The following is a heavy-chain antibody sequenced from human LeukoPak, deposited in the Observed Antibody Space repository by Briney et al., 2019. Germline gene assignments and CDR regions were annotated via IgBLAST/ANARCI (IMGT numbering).Heavy chain of an antibody. CDR2: ISYDGSNK. CDR1: GFTFSSYA. V-gene: IGHV3-30-3*01. J-gene: IGHJ6*02. D-gene: IGHD3-3*01. Sequence: GGSLRLSCAASGFTFSSYAMHWVRQAPGKGLEWVAVISYDGSNKYYADSVKGRFSISRDNLKNTLYLQMHSLRAEDRAIYYCAKGIFGVIHNGIDVWGQGTAVTVSS. CDR3: AKGIFGVIHNGIDV.